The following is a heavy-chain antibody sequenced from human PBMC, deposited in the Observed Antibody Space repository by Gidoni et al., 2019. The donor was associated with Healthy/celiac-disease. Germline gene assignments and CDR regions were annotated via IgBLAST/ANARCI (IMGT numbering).Heavy chain of an antibody. D-gene: IGHD2-2*01. V-gene: IGHV4-39*01. CDR1: RGSISSSSYY. J-gene: IGHJ5*02. CDR2: IYDSGSS. Sequence: QLQLQESGPGLVQPPATLSLTCTVSRGSISSSSYYWGWSRQPPGEGLEWIGRIYDSGSSYYNPTRKSRVTISVDTSKNQFSLKLSSVTAADTAVYYCARTSSNSWYGWFDPWGQGTLVTVSS. CDR3: ARTSSNSWYGWFDP.